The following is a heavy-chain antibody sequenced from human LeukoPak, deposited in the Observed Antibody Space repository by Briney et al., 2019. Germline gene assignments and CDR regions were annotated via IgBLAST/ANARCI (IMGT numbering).Heavy chain of an antibody. CDR2: ISSNGGST. CDR3: ARASIKYSSSWYVNDY. D-gene: IGHD6-13*01. CDR1: GFTFSSYA. J-gene: IGHJ4*02. V-gene: IGHV3-64*01. Sequence: GGSLRLSCAASGFTFSSYAMNWVRQAPGKGLEWVSAISSNGGSTYYANSVKGRFTISRDNSKNTLYLQMGSLRAEDMAVYYCARASIKYSSSWYVNDYWGQGTLVTVSS.